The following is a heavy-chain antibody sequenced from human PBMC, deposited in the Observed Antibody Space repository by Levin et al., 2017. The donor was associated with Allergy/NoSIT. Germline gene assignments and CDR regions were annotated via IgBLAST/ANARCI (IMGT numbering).Heavy chain of an antibody. CDR2: ISSSGSFI. V-gene: IGHV3-21*05. J-gene: IGHJ4*02. Sequence: PGGSLRLSCAASGFTFSSYSMNWVRQAPGKGLEWVSYISSSGSFIYHADSVKGRFTISRDNAKNSLYLQMNSLRAEDTAVYYCAREGIAVAGRGGTLDYWGQGTLVTVSS. CDR3: AREGIAVAGRGGTLDY. D-gene: IGHD6-19*01. CDR1: GFTFSSYS.